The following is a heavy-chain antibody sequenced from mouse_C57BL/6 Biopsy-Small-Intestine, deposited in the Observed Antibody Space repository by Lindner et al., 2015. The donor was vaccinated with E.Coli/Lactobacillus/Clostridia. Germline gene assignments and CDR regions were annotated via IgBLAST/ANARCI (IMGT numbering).Heavy chain of an antibody. CDR3: ARSHYEGFAY. J-gene: IGHJ3*01. V-gene: IGHV14-4*01. CDR1: GFNIKDDY. CDR2: IDPENGDT. Sequence: VQLQESGAELVRPGASVKLSCTASGFNIKDDYMHWVKRRPEQGLERIGWIDPENGDTEYASKFQGKATITADTSSNTAYLQLSSLTSEDTAVYYCARSHYEGFAYWGQGTLVTVSA. D-gene: IGHD2-4*01.